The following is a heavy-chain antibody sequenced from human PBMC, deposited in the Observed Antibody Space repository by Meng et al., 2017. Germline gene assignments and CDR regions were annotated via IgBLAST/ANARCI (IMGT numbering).Heavy chain of an antibody. CDR1: GGLYSGNY. CDR2: INHSGST. Sequence: QVQLLQWCAGLFKPSETLSPTRAFYGGLYSGNYWSWIRQPPGKGLEWIGEINHSGSTNYNPSLKRRVTISVDTSKNQFSLKLSSVTAADTDVYYCARRGIEARPFYYWGQGTLVTVSS. D-gene: IGHD6-6*01. J-gene: IGHJ4*02. CDR3: ARRGIEARPFYY. V-gene: IGHV4-34*01.